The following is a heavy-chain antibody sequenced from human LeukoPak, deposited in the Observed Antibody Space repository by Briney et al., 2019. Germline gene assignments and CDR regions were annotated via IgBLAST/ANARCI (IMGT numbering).Heavy chain of an antibody. CDR1: GFTFSSYA. D-gene: IGHD3-3*01. CDR2: ISGSGGST. CDR3: AKPPYYDFWSGYYTVYFDY. J-gene: IGHJ4*02. V-gene: IGHV3-23*01. Sequence: GGSLRLSCAASGFTFSSYAMSWVRQAPGKGLEWVSAISGSGGSTYYADSVKGRFTISRDNSKNTLYLQMNSLRAEDTAVYYCAKPPYYDFWSGYYTVYFDYWGQGTLVTISS.